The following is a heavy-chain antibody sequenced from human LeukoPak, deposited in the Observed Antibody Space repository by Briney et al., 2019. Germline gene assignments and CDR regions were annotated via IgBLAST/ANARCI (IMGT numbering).Heavy chain of an antibody. CDR3: ARIKGAGYNPEF. CDR1: GFTFSSYG. D-gene: IGHD5-24*01. CDR2: IWYDGSNK. Sequence: GGSLRLSCAASGFTFSSYGMHWVRQAPGKGLEWVAVIWYDGSNKYYADSVKGRFTISRDNSKNTLYLQMSSLRVEDTAVYYCARIKGAGYNPEFWGQGTLVTVSS. J-gene: IGHJ4*02. V-gene: IGHV3-33*01.